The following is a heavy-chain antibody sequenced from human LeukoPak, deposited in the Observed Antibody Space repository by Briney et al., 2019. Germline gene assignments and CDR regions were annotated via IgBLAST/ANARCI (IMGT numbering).Heavy chain of an antibody. CDR1: GGSISSGGYY. Sequence: LSETLSLTCTVSGGSISSGGYYWSWIRQHPGKGLEWIWYIYYSGSTYYNPSLKSRVTISVDTSKNQFSLKLSSVTAADTAVYYCARDRFGELGNWFDPWGQGTLVTVSS. CDR3: ARDRFGELGNWFDP. D-gene: IGHD3-10*01. V-gene: IGHV4-31*03. CDR2: IYYSGST. J-gene: IGHJ5*02.